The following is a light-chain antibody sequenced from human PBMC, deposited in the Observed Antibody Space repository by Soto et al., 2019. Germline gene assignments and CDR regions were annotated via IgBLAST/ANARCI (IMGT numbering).Light chain of an antibody. V-gene: IGKV3-20*01. CDR3: QQYDNLPIA. CDR1: QSVSNNY. Sequence: EIVFTQSPGTLSLSPGERATLSCRASQSVSNNYLARYHQNPGQAPRLLIYGASNRATGIPDRFSGSGSGTDFTFTISSLQPEDIATYYCQQYDNLPIAFGQGTRLEI. CDR2: GAS. J-gene: IGKJ5*01.